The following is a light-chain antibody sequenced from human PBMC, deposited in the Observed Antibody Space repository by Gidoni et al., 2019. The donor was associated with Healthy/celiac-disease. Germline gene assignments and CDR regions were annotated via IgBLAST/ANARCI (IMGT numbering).Light chain of an antibody. J-gene: IGKJ1*01. CDR3: QQYYSYPRT. V-gene: IGKV1-8*01. CDR2: AAS. Sequence: AIRMTQSPSSFSASTVDRVTITCRASQGISRYLAWYQQKPGKAPKILIYAASTSQSGVPSRFSGSGSGTDFTLTISCLQSEDFATYYCQQYYSYPRTFGQGTKVEIK. CDR1: QGISRY.